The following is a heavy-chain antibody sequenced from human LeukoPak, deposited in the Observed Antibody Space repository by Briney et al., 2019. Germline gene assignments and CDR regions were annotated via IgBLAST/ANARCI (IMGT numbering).Heavy chain of an antibody. J-gene: IGHJ4*02. Sequence: PGGSLRLSCAASGFTFSSYSMNWVRQAPGKGLEWISYISSGSSAIYYADSVKGRFTISRDNAKNSLYLQTNSLRAEDTAVHYCAAQSGSGSNYPDYWGQGTLVTVSS. D-gene: IGHD3-10*01. CDR2: ISSGSSAI. CDR1: GFTFSSYS. V-gene: IGHV3-48*01. CDR3: AAQSGSGSNYPDY.